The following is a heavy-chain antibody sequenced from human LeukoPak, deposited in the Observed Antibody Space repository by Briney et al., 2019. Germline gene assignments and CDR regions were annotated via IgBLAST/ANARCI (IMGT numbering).Heavy chain of an antibody. CDR3: AKDWNWNYYGSTVY. V-gene: IGHV3-23*01. J-gene: IGHJ4*02. D-gene: IGHD3-10*01. CDR1: GFTVSSNY. Sequence: PGGSLRLSCATSGFTVSSNYMTWVRQAPGNGLEWVSGVSGSGGTTYYADSVKGRFTISRDNSKNTLYLQMNSLRAEDTAIYYCAKDWNWNYYGSTVYWGQGTLVTVSS. CDR2: VSGSGGTT.